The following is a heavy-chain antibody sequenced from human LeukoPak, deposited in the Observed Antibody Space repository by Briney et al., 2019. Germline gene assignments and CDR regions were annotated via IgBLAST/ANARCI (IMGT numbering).Heavy chain of an antibody. D-gene: IGHD1-1*01. CDR3: ARGLGYEFDL. CDR1: GGSFSGYY. CDR2: INHSGSA. V-gene: IGHV4-34*01. Sequence: KPSETLSLTCAVYGGSFSGYYWSWIRQPPGKGLEWIGEINHSGSANYNPSLKSRVTISADTSKNQFSLKLSSVTAADTAVYYCARGLGYEFDLWGRGTLVTVSS. J-gene: IGHJ2*01.